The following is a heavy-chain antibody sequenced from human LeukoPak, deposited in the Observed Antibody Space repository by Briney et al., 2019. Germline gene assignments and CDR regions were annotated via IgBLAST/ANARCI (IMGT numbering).Heavy chain of an antibody. CDR1: GFSFSSYW. V-gene: IGHV3-7*05. CDR2: IKQDGSES. D-gene: IGHD5-12*01. J-gene: IGHJ4*02. CDR3: AKDRGRGYESGGYFDY. Sequence: PGGSLRLSCAASGFSFSSYWMSWVRQAPGKGLEWVANIKQDGSESNYVGSVKGRFTISRDNSKNSLYLQMKSLRTEDTAFYHCAKDRGRGYESGGYFDYWGQGTLVTVSS.